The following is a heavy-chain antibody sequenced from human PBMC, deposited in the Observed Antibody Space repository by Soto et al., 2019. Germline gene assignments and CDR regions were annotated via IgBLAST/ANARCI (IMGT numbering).Heavy chain of an antibody. Sequence: GGVLRLSCAASGFTFSSYAMSWVRQAPGKGLEWVSAISGSGGSTYYADSVKGRFTISRDNSKNTLYLQMNSLRAEDTAVYYCAKIKKPYGSGMQHYYWGQGTLVTVSS. CDR2: ISGSGGST. CDR1: GFTFSSYA. CDR3: AKIKKPYGSGMQHYY. D-gene: IGHD3-10*01. V-gene: IGHV3-23*01. J-gene: IGHJ4*02.